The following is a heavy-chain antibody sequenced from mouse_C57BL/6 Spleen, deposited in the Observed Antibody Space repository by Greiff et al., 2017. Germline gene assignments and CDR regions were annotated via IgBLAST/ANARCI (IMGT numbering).Heavy chain of an antibody. Sequence: EVQRVESGPGLVKPSQSLSLTCSVTGYSITSGYYWNWIRQFPGNKLEWMGYISYDGSNNYNPSLKNRISITRDTSKNQFFLKLNSVTTEDTATYYCARDQGYSTPFAYWGQGTLVTVSA. J-gene: IGHJ3*01. V-gene: IGHV3-6*01. CDR1: GYSITSGYY. CDR3: ARDQGYSTPFAY. CDR2: ISYDGSN. D-gene: IGHD2-5*01.